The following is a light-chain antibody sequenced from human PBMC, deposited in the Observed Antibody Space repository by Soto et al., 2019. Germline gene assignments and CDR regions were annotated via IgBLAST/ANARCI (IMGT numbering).Light chain of an antibody. V-gene: IGKV3-11*01. J-gene: IGKJ5*01. Sequence: IGLTQSPSTLSWSAGERATLSCRASQSVSSYLAWYQQKPGQAPRLLIYDASNRATGIPARFSGSGSGTDFTLTISSLETEDFAVYYRQQRSNWPPTFGQGTRLEIK. CDR1: QSVSSY. CDR2: DAS. CDR3: QQRSNWPPT.